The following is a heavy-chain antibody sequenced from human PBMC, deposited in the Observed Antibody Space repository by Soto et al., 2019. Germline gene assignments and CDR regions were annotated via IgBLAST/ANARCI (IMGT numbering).Heavy chain of an antibody. CDR1: GFTFSAYN. Sequence: PGGSLRLSCAASGFTFSAYNMNWVRQPPGKGLEWVSSITSSSSSICYADSLKGRFTISRDNAKNSLYLQMNSLRAEDTAVYYCASHYGDNGWFDPWGQGTLVTVSS. CDR2: ITSSSSSI. CDR3: ASHYGDNGWFDP. J-gene: IGHJ5*02. D-gene: IGHD4-17*01. V-gene: IGHV3-21*06.